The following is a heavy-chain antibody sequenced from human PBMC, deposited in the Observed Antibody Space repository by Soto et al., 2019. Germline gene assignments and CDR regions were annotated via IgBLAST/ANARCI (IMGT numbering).Heavy chain of an antibody. CDR2: VGQDGTP. CDR1: GFTFSTYT. D-gene: IGHD4-17*01. Sequence: EVQLLESGVRLVQPGGSLRLSCAASGFTFSTYTMAWVRQAPGRWPEWVSGVGQDGTPYYADSVKGRFTVSRDNSRTSVYLEMIALRGEDTAVYYCAKDMRPDGVWDFGHWGQGTLVTVSS. CDR3: AKDMRPDGVWDFGH. V-gene: IGHV3-23*01. J-gene: IGHJ4*02.